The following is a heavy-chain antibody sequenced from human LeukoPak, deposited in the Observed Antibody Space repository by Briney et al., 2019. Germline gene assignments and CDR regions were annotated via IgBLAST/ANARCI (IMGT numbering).Heavy chain of an antibody. CDR2: INPNNGGT. Sequence: ASVKVSCKASGYTFTGYYMHWVRQAPGQGLEWVGWINPNNGGTSYAQKFQGRVTMTRDTSITTAYMELPTLTSDDTAVYYCARGSSSPVPNFDYWGQGTLVTVSS. D-gene: IGHD6-13*01. CDR1: GYTFTGYY. J-gene: IGHJ4*02. V-gene: IGHV1-2*02. CDR3: ARGSSSPVPNFDY.